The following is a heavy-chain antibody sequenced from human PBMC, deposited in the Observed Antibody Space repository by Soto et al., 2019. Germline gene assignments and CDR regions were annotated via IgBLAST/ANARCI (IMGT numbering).Heavy chain of an antibody. J-gene: IGHJ4*02. CDR3: VTYDYIWGSYRYRWAY. CDR1: GFTCRNVC. V-gene: IGHV3-15*01. CDR2: ILSKTDGETT. Sequence: TGGSQRLCCAASGFTCRNVCSNWVRKAPGKGLEWVARILSKTDGETTDYAAPVKGRFIITRDDSKNMLYLQMNSLKTEDTALYFCVTYDYIWGSYRYRWAYWGRGTLVTVSS. D-gene: IGHD3-16*02.